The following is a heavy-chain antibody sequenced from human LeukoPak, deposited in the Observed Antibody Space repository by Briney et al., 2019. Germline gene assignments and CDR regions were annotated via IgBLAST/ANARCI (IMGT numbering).Heavy chain of an antibody. CDR2: INDNGNI. D-gene: IGHD3-9*01. CDR1: GGSISSYY. CDR3: AREVMMPYYDILTGHFDY. J-gene: IGHJ4*02. Sequence: SETLSLTCSVSGGSISSYYWSWIRQPPGKGLEWIANINDNGNINYNPSVKSRITISVDTSKNQFSLKLSSVTAADTAVYYCAREVMMPYYDILTGHFDYWGQGTLVTVSS. V-gene: IGHV4-59*12.